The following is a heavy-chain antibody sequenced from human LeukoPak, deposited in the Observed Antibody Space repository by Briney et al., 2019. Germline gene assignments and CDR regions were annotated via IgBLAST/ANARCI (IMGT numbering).Heavy chain of an antibody. CDR2: ISAYNGNT. D-gene: IGHD3-10*01. Sequence: ASXXVSCKASGYTFTSYGISWVRQAPGQGLEWMGWISAYNGNTNYAQKLQGRVTMTTDTSTSTAYMELRSLRSDDTAVYYCARVEGLLWFGDEYYFDYWGQGTLVTVSS. J-gene: IGHJ4*02. CDR1: GYTFTSYG. CDR3: ARVEGLLWFGDEYYFDY. V-gene: IGHV1-18*01.